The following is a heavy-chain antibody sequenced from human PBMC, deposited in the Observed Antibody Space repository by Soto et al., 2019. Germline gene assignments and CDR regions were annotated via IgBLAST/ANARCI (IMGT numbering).Heavy chain of an antibody. D-gene: IGHD4-17*01. CDR3: PRWAHGANSGGVYYFGMEX. CDR2: IYPGDSHT. J-gene: IGHJ6*04. CDR1: GYRLTTYW. V-gene: IGHV5-51*01. Sequence: AEALKISCKGSGYRLTTYWIGWVRQMSGKGLELMVVIYPGDSHTRYSPSFQGNVTISVDKSIRTAYLQWSSLKDSDTAMYYCPRWAHGANSGGVYYFGMEXWRKVTTVTFSX.